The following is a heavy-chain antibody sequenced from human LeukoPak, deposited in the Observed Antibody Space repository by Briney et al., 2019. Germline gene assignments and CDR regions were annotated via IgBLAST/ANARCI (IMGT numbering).Heavy chain of an antibody. V-gene: IGHV4-30-2*01. CDR1: GGSISSGGYS. D-gene: IGHD4-17*01. J-gene: IGHJ1*01. CDR3: ASSSTVTSASAEYFQQ. Sequence: SETLSLTCAVSGGSISSGGYSWSWIRQPPGKGLEWIGYIYHSGSTYYNPSLKSRVTISVDRSKNQFSLKLSSVTAADTAVYYCASSSTVTSASAEYFQQWGQGTLVTVSS. CDR2: IYHSGST.